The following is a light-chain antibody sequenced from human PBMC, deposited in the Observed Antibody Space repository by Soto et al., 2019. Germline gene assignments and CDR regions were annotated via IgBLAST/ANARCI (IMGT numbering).Light chain of an antibody. V-gene: IGLV2-14*01. CDR2: EVT. Sequence: QSALPQPPSLSGSPGQTISFSCTGTSSDVGGYNAVSWYQHHPGKAPKLIIYEVTHRPAGVSGRFSASKSGNTASLTITGLQAEDEADYYCNSFRVNRLYVFGTGTKLTVL. J-gene: IGLJ1*01. CDR3: NSFRVNRLYV. CDR1: SSDVGGYNA.